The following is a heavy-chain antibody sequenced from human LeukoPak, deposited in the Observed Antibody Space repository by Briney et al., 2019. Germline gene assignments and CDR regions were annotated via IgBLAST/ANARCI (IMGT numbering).Heavy chain of an antibody. Sequence: GGSLRLSCAASGFTFYSFAMSWVRQAPGKGLEWVSSISGSGGSTYYADSVKGRLTISRDNSRNTLYLQMNSLRAEDTAVYYCAKDHGVAVAGMYYWGQGTLVTVSS. D-gene: IGHD6-19*01. V-gene: IGHV3-23*01. CDR1: GFTFYSFA. J-gene: IGHJ4*02. CDR3: AKDHGVAVAGMYY. CDR2: ISGSGGST.